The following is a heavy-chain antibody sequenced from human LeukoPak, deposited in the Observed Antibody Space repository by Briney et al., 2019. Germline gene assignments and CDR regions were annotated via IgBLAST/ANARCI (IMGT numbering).Heavy chain of an antibody. CDR1: GGTFSSYA. V-gene: IGHV1-69*13. Sequence: VASVKVSCKASGGTFSSYAISWVRQAPGQGLEWMGGIIPIFGTANYAQKFQGRVTITADESTSTAYMELSSLRSEDTAVYYCARDSSGYSPSGMDVWGQGTTVTVSS. D-gene: IGHD3-22*01. CDR3: ARDSSGYSPSGMDV. J-gene: IGHJ6*02. CDR2: IIPIFGTA.